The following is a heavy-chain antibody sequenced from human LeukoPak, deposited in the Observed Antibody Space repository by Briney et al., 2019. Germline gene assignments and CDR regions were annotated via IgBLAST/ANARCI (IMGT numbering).Heavy chain of an antibody. J-gene: IGHJ6*03. CDR3: ARDQRGWSSLGYLYHYFDV. Sequence: GSLRLSCAASGFTFSSYAMSWVRQAPGKGLEWVSVIYSGGSTYYADSVKGRFIISRDNSKNTLYLQMNSLRDEDTAVYYCARDQRGWSSLGYLYHYFDVWGKGTTVTISS. CDR2: IYSGGST. V-gene: IGHV3-53*01. D-gene: IGHD6-19*01. CDR1: GFTFSSYA.